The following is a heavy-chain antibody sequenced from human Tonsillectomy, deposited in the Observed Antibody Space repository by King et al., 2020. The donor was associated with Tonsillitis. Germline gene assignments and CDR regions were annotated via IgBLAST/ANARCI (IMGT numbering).Heavy chain of an antibody. V-gene: IGHV3-15*01. Sequence: VQLVESGGGLVKPGGSLRLSCAASGFTFSDAWMSWVRQAPGKGLEWVGRIKSKTDGETTDYIAPVRGRFAVSRDDARNSLYLQMNSLPTEDTAVYYCTTTRRVTAAGTGGDFDNWGQGTQVTVSS. J-gene: IGHJ4*02. CDR3: TTTRRVTAAGTGGDFDN. CDR2: IKSKTDGETT. D-gene: IGHD6-13*01. CDR1: GFTFSDAW.